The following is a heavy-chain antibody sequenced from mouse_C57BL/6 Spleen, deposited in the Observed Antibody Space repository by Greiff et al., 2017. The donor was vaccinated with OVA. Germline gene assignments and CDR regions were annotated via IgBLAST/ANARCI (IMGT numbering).Heavy chain of an antibody. J-gene: IGHJ1*03. V-gene: IGHV1-62-2*01. D-gene: IGHD2-4*01. CDR2: FYPGSGSI. CDR1: GYTFTEYT. CDR3: ARDEEEEGYDYGGYWWFDV. Sequence: QVQLQQSGAELVKPGASVKLSCKASGYTFTEYTIHWVKQRSGQGLEWIGWFYPGSGSIKYNEKFKDKATLTADKSSSTVYMELSRLTSEDSAVYFCARDEEEEGYDYGGYWWFDVWGTGTTVTVSS.